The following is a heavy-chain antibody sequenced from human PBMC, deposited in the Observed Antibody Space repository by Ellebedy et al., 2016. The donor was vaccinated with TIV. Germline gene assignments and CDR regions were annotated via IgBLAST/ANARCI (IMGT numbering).Heavy chain of an antibody. D-gene: IGHD5-24*01. Sequence: AASVKVSCKVSGYTLSELSMYWVRQAPGKGLEWMGGFDPEHGETIYAQKLQGRVTMTEDTSTDTAYMELSSLTSEDTAVYYCSTRRRGIIRRDGYTLYYWGQGTLVTVSS. V-gene: IGHV1-24*01. CDR3: STRRRGIIRRDGYTLYY. CDR2: FDPEHGET. CDR1: GYTLSELS. J-gene: IGHJ4*02.